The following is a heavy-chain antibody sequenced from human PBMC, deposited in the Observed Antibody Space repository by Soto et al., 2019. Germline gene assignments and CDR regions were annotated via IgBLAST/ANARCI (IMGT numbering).Heavy chain of an antibody. Sequence: EVQLVESGGGLVQPGGSLRLSCAASGFTFSSYWMSWVRQAPGKGLEWVANIKQDGSEKYYVDSVKGRFTISRDNAKNSLYLQMNSRRAEDTAVYYCARDQDSSSWYVPIYYYYYGMDVWGQGTTVTVSS. D-gene: IGHD6-13*01. CDR2: IKQDGSEK. CDR3: ARDQDSSSWYVPIYYYYYGMDV. V-gene: IGHV3-7*01. CDR1: GFTFSSYW. J-gene: IGHJ6*02.